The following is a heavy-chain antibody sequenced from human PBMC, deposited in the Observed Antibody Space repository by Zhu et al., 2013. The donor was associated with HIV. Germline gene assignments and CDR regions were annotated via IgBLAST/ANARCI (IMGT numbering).Heavy chain of an antibody. CDR2: IIPIFGTA. J-gene: IGHJ6*03. CDR1: GGTFSSYA. CDR3: ARGRLITGTTPSYYYYYYMDV. V-gene: IGHV1-69*01. Sequence: QVQLVQSGAEVKKPGSSVKVSCKASGGTFSSYAISWVRQAPGQGLEWMGGIIPIFGTANYAQKFQGRVTITADESTSTAYMELSSLRSEDTAVYYCARGRLITGTTPSYYYYYYMDVWGKGPRSPSP. D-gene: IGHD1-20*01.